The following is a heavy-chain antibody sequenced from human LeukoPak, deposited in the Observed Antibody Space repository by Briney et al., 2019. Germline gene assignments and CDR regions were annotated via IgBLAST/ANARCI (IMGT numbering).Heavy chain of an antibody. CDR2: ISSSSSYI. CDR3: AKDSSITYYYGSGEIDY. Sequence: GGSLRLSCAASGFTFSSYSMNWVRQAPGKGLEWVSSISSSSSYIYYADSVKGRFTISRDNSKNTLYLQMNSLRAEDTAVYYCAKDSSITYYYGSGEIDYWGQGTLVTVSS. CDR1: GFTFSSYS. V-gene: IGHV3-21*04. D-gene: IGHD3-10*01. J-gene: IGHJ4*02.